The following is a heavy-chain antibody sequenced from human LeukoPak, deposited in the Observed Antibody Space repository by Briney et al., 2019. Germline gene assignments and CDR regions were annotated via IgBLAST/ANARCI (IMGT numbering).Heavy chain of an antibody. CDR3: ARDHVVDGLVFDY. V-gene: IGHV3-7*01. CDR2: INQDGSEK. CDR1: GFTFSSHR. J-gene: IGHJ4*02. Sequence: PGGSLRLSCAASGFTFSSHRMSWVRQAPGKGLEWVANINQDGSEKYYVDSVKGRFTISRDNAKNSLYLQMNSLRAEDTAVYYCARDHVVDGLVFDYWGQGALVTVSS. D-gene: IGHD2-15*01.